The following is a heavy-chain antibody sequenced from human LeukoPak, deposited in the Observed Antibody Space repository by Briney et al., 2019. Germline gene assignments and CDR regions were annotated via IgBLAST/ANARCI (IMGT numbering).Heavy chain of an antibody. CDR1: GFTFSSYS. CDR2: ISSSSSYI. Sequence: PGGSLRLSCAASGFTFSSYSMNWVRQAPGKGLEWVSSISSSSSYIYYADSVKGRFTISRDNAKNSLYLQMNSLRAEDTAVYYCASMGCTGCSSSYYYYGMDVWGKGTTVTVSS. J-gene: IGHJ6*04. CDR3: ASMGCTGCSSSYYYYGMDV. V-gene: IGHV3-21*01. D-gene: IGHD2-2*01.